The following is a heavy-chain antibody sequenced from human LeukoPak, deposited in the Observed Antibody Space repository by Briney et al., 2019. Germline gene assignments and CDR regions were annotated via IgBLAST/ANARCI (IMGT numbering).Heavy chain of an antibody. CDR3: ARSPGGPADGFDS. V-gene: IGHV1-2*02. CDR1: GYTFTGYY. J-gene: IGHJ3*02. CDR2: INPNNGAT. Sequence: ASVKVSCKASGYTFTGYYMHWVRQAPGQGLEWMGWINPNNGATNYVEKFLGRVTMTRDTPISTAYMELSRLRSDDTAVYYCARSPGGPADGFDSWGQGTMVTVSS. D-gene: IGHD1-26*01.